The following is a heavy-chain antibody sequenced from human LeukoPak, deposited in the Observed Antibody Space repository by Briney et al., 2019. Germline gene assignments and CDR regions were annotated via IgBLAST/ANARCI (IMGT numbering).Heavy chain of an antibody. CDR1: GGSIYSSNW. CDR3: ATHMTVSGTRGFDN. J-gene: IGHJ4*02. V-gene: IGHV4-4*02. Sequence: SGTLSLTCTVSGGSIYSSNWWSWVRQPPRKGLEWIGEMSQSGSTHYDPSLTGRVTISVDKSNNQFSLTLNSATAADTAVYFCATHMTVSGTRGFDNWGQGTLVTVSS. D-gene: IGHD6-19*01. CDR2: MSQSGST.